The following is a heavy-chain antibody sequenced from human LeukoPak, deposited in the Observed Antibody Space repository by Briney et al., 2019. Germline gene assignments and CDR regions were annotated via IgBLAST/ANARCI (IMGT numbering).Heavy chain of an antibody. D-gene: IGHD6-13*01. CDR2: IYYSGST. Sequence: PSETLSLTCAVSGYSISSGYYWGWIRQPPGKGLEWIGSIYYSGSTNYNPSLKSRVTISVDMSKNQFSLKLSSVTAADTSVYYCARRFVGYDSSWGASDIWGLGTMVTVSS. CDR3: ARRFVGYDSSWGASDI. CDR1: GYSISSGYY. J-gene: IGHJ3*02. V-gene: IGHV4-38-2*01.